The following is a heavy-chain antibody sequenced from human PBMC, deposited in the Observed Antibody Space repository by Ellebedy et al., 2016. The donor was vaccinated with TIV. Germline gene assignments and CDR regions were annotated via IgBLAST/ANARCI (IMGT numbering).Heavy chain of an antibody. J-gene: IGHJ6*02. D-gene: IGHD6-19*01. Sequence: SETLSLXCNVSGASTSDYYWTWFRQPAGKGLEWIGRIYGSWSTYYNPSLKSRVTMSVDTSKNQFSLKLNSVTAADTAVYYCARERSSSGGRNYFGIDVWGQGTTVTVSS. CDR1: GASTSDYY. CDR2: IYGSWST. V-gene: IGHV4-4*07. CDR3: ARERSSSGGRNYFGIDV.